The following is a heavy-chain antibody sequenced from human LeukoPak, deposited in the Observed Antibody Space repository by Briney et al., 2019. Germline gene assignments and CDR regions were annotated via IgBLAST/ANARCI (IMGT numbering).Heavy chain of an antibody. CDR2: ISYDGSNK. Sequence: PGGSLRLSCAASGFTFSSYAMHWVRQAPGKGLEWVAVISYDGSNKYYADSVKGRFTISRDNSKNTLYLQMNSLRAEDTAVYYCARGGWFGELLEGCDYWGQGTLVTVSS. CDR1: GFTFSSYA. CDR3: ARGGWFGELLEGCDY. D-gene: IGHD3-10*01. J-gene: IGHJ4*02. V-gene: IGHV3-30-3*01.